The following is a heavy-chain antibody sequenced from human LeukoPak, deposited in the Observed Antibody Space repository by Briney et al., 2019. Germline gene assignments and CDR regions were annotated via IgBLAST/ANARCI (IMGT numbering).Heavy chain of an antibody. D-gene: IGHD3-10*01. V-gene: IGHV3-20*04. CDR2: INWNGGST. J-gene: IGHJ3*02. CDR1: GFTFSSYS. CDR3: ARDRDTKYYGSGSYYPDDAFDI. Sequence: GGSLRLSCAASGFTFSSYSMNWVRQAPGKGLEWVSGINWNGGSTGYADSVKGRFTISRDNAKNSLYLQMNSLRAEDTALYYCARDRDTKYYGSGSYYPDDAFDIWGQGTMVTVSS.